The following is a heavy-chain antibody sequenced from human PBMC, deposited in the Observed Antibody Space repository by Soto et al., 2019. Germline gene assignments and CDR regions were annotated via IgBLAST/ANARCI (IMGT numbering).Heavy chain of an antibody. Sequence: GGSLRLSCAASGFTFSGSAMHWVRQASGKGLEWVGRIRSKANSYATAYAASVKGRFTISRDDSKNTAYLQMNSLKTEDTAVYYCNARGHSPPLNDYWGQGTLVTVSS. V-gene: IGHV3-73*01. CDR3: NARGHSPPLNDY. CDR2: IRSKANSYAT. CDR1: GFTFSGSA. J-gene: IGHJ4*02.